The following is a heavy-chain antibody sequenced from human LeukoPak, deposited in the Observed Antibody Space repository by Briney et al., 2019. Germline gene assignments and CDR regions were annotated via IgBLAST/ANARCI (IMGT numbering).Heavy chain of an antibody. J-gene: IGHJ4*02. D-gene: IGHD2/OR15-2a*01. Sequence: SETLSLTCTVSGGSITNNYWTWVRQPPGDRLEWIGNVYYSGGSHYNPSLKSRVTISLDTSKNQISLRLNFVTPADTAVYFCAKGSGWLPEYWGQGILVTVSS. CDR2: VYYSGGS. CDR3: AKGSGWLPEY. V-gene: IGHV4-59*01. CDR1: GGSITNNY.